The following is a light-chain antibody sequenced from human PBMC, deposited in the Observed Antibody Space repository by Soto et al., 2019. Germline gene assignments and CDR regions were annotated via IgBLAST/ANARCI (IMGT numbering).Light chain of an antibody. Sequence: EIVMTHSPSTLSSSPRERATLSCMASQTRSNKYLAWCQQGPCQAPRLLIYGASTRAAGNPDRFSGSGSGTDFTLTITRLGPEDSAVYFCQQYTGPPTPFGQGRRLEIK. V-gene: IGKV3-20*01. J-gene: IGKJ5*01. CDR2: GAS. CDR3: QQYTGPPTP. CDR1: QTRSNKY.